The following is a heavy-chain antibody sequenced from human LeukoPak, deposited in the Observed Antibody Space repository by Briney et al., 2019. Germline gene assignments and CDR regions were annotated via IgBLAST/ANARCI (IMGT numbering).Heavy chain of an antibody. CDR1: GGSFSGYY. J-gene: IGHJ5*02. D-gene: IGHD6-6*01. Sequence: PSETLSLTCAVYGGSFSGYYWSWIRQPPGKGLEWIGEINHSGSTNYNPSLKSRVTISVDTSKNQFSLKLSSVTAADTAVYYCAREYSIGPWFDPWGQGTLVTVSS. V-gene: IGHV4-34*01. CDR3: AREYSIGPWFDP. CDR2: INHSGST.